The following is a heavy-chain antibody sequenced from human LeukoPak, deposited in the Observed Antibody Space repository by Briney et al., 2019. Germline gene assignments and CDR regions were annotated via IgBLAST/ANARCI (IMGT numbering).Heavy chain of an antibody. CDR1: GYTFTSYG. J-gene: IGHJ4*02. Sequence: GASVKVSCKASGYTFTSYGISWVRQAPGQGLEWMGWISAYNGNTNYAQKLQGRVTMTTDTSTSTAYMGLRSLRSDDTAVYYCARAGQSSGYYSLITRGKGSYDYWGQGTLVTVSS. CDR3: ARAGQSSGYYSLITRGKGSYDY. CDR2: ISAYNGNT. V-gene: IGHV1-18*01. D-gene: IGHD3-22*01.